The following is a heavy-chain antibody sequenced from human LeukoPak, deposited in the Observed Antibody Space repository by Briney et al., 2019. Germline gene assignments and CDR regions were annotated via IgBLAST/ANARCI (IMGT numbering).Heavy chain of an antibody. CDR2: ISSSGSTI. J-gene: IGHJ3*02. V-gene: IGHV3-11*04. CDR1: GFTFSDYY. D-gene: IGHD2-15*01. CDR3: ARDRVVVVVAASYDAFDI. Sequence: GSLRLSCAASGFTFSDYYMSWIRQAPGKGLEWVSYISSSGSTIYYADSVKGRFTISRDNAKNSLYLQMNSLRAEDTAVYYCARDRVVVVVAASYDAFDIWGQGTMVTVSS.